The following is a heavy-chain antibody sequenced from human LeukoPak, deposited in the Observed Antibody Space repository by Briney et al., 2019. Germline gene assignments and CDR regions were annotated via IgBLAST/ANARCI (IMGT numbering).Heavy chain of an antibody. CDR3: AREVGLKTFDI. CDR1: GGSISSGSYY. J-gene: IGHJ3*02. V-gene: IGHV4-61*02. CDR2: IYTSGST. Sequence: SETLSLTXTVSGGSISSGSYYWSWIRQPAGKGLEWIGRIYTSGSTNYNPSLKSRVTISVDTSKNQFSLKLSSVTAADTAVYYCAREVGLKTFDIWGQGTMVTVSS.